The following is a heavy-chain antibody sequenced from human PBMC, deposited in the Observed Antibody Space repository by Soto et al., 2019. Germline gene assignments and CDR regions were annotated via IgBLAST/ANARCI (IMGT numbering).Heavy chain of an antibody. V-gene: IGHV4-30-4*01. J-gene: IGHJ6*02. D-gene: IGHD6-13*01. CDR3: ARDRRVTNSWSPGDSYHYGLDV. CDR1: GVSITGGDYY. Sequence: SENLSPPCTGSGVSITGGDYYLSWVRQAPRKSPEGDGNIFYSGATSYNPSLESRVTISLDRSKNQFSLKLDSVTAADTAVYYCARDRRVTNSWSPGDSYHYGLDVWGQGITVTVSS. CDR2: IFYSGAT.